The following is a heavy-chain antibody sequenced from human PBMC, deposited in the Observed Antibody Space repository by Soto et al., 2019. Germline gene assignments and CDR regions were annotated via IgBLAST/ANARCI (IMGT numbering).Heavy chain of an antibody. J-gene: IGHJ2*01. Sequence: KGLEWIGYIYYSGSTNYNPSLKSRVTISVDTSKNQFSLKLSSVTAADTAVYYCFCFQAENGRRGSYKVSAVLLNRSTDL. V-gene: IGHV4-59*01. CDR3: FCFQAENGRRGSYKVSAVLLNRSTDL. CDR2: IYYSGST. D-gene: IGHD1-1*01.